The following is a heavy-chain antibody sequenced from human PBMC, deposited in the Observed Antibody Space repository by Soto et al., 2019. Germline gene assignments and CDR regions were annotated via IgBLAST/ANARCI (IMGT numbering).Heavy chain of an antibody. CDR1: GFTFSSYS. V-gene: IGHV3-48*02. D-gene: IGHD2-15*01. J-gene: IGHJ5*02. CDR2: ISSSSSTI. CDR3: AREEIASFGP. Sequence: EVQLVESGGGLVQPGGSLRLSCAASGFTFSSYSMNWVRQAPGKGLEWVSYISSSSSTIYYADSVKGRFTISKDNAKNALYLQMNNLRDEDTAGYYCAREEIASFGPLGQGTLVTVSS.